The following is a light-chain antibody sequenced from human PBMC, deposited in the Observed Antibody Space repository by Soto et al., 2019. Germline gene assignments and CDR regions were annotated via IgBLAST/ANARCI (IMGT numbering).Light chain of an antibody. CDR1: QTISSW. J-gene: IGKJ1*01. V-gene: IGKV1-5*03. CDR3: QQYNIYWT. CDR2: KAS. Sequence: DIQMTQSPSTLSASVGDRVTITCRASQTISSWLAWYQQKPGKAPKLLIYKASSLESGVPSRFSGSGSGTEFTLTISSLQPDDFAIYYCQQYNIYWTFGQGTKVEIK.